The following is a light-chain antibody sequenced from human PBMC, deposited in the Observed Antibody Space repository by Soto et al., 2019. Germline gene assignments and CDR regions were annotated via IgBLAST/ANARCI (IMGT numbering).Light chain of an antibody. Sequence: EIVMTQSPATLSVSPGERATLSCRASQSISSNLAWYQQKPGQAPRLLMFRTSSRASGFPARFSGSGSGAEFNLTISSLQSEDFAVYYCQQYQNLWTFGQGTKVDIK. J-gene: IGKJ1*01. CDR1: QSISSN. CDR3: QQYQNLWT. CDR2: RTS. V-gene: IGKV3-15*01.